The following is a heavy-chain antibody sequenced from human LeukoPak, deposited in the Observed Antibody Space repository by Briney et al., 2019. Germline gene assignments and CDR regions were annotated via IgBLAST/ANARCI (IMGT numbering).Heavy chain of an antibody. V-gene: IGHV2-5*02. D-gene: IGHD2-21*02. J-gene: IGHJ3*02. Sequence: SGPTLVKPTQTLTLTCTFSGFSLSTSGVGVGWIRQPPGKALEWLALIYWDDDKRYSPSLKSRLTITKDTSKNQVVLTMTNTDPVDTATYYCAHSMRVVTANDAFDIWGQGTMVTVSS. CDR3: AHSMRVVTANDAFDI. CDR2: IYWDDDK. CDR1: GFSLSTSGVG.